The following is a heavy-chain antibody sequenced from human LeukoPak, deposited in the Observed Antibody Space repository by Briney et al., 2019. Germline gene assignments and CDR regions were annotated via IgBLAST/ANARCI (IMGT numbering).Heavy chain of an antibody. Sequence: PGGSLRLSCAASGFSVSSKYVSWVRQAPGKGLEWVSVIYGADGTYYADSVKGRFSISRDKSKNTLYLQMNNLRPEDTAVYYCARDGLLGATNPFDNWGQGTLVTVSS. V-gene: IGHV3-66*01. J-gene: IGHJ4*02. D-gene: IGHD1-26*01. CDR3: ARDGLLGATNPFDN. CDR1: GFSVSSKY. CDR2: IYGADGT.